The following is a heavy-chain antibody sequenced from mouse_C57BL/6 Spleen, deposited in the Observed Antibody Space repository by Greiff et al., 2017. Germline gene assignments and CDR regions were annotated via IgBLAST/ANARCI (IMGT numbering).Heavy chain of an antibody. Sequence: QVQLKESGAELVKPGASVKMSCKASGYTFTSYWITWVKQRPGQGLEWIGDIYPGSGSTNYNEKFKSKATLTVDTSSSTAYMQLSSLTSEDSAVYYCARRAYGSSPLDYWGQGTTLTVSS. V-gene: IGHV1-55*01. D-gene: IGHD1-1*01. CDR1: GYTFTSYW. J-gene: IGHJ2*01. CDR3: ARRAYGSSPLDY. CDR2: IYPGSGST.